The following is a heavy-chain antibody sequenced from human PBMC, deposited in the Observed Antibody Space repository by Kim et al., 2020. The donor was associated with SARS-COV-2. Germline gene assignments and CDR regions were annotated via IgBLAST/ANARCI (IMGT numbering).Heavy chain of an antibody. Sequence: TSYNPSLKSRVTISVDTSRNQCSLKLSSVTAANTAVYYCARESPDTAVGYWGQGTLVTVSS. D-gene: IGHD5-18*01. CDR2: T. CDR3: ARESPDTAVGY. V-gene: IGHV4-34*01. J-gene: IGHJ4*02.